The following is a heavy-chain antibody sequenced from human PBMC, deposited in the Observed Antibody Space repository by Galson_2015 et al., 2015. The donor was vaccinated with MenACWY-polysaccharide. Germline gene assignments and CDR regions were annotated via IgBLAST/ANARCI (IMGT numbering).Heavy chain of an antibody. Sequence: SLRLSCAASGSRFSHSGMHWVRQAPGKGLEWVAVIQYDGSKIVYADSVKGRFTISRDNSKNTLFLEMHSLGAEDTAVYYCAREGSRIVFHAVDTWGQGTMVTVSS. V-gene: IGHV3-33*01. CDR1: GSRFSHSG. CDR3: AREGSRIVFHAVDT. D-gene: IGHD6-13*01. J-gene: IGHJ3*02. CDR2: IQYDGSKI.